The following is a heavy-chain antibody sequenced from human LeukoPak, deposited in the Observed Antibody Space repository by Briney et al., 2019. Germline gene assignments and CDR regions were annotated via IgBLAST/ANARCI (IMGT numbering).Heavy chain of an antibody. J-gene: IGHJ4*02. D-gene: IGHD3-10*01. CDR3: ARRRWFGEFLDLDY. CDR1: GGSISSGDYY. Sequence: ETSETLSLTCTLSGGSISSGDYYWSWIRQPPGKRLEWIGYIYYSGSTYYNPSLKSRVTVSVDTSKNQFSLKLSSVTAADTAVYYCARRRWFGEFLDLDYWGQGTLVTVSS. V-gene: IGHV4-30-4*01. CDR2: IYYSGST.